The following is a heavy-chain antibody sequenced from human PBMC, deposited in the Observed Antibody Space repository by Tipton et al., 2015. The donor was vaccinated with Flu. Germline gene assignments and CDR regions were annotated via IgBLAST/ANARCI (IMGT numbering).Heavy chain of an antibody. D-gene: IGHD5-24*01. CDR2: ISGSGGST. Sequence: SLRLSCAASGFTFSSYAMSWVRQAPGKGLEWVSAISGSGGSTYYADSVKGRFTISRDNSKNMLYLQMNSLRAEDTAVYYCANQWGIEMATITGDADYWGQGTLVTVSS. V-gene: IGHV3-23*01. J-gene: IGHJ4*02. CDR1: GFTFSSYA. CDR3: ANQWGIEMATITGDADY.